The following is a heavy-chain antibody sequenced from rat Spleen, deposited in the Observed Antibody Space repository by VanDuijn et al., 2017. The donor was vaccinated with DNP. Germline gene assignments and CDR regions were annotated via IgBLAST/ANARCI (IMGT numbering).Heavy chain of an antibody. Sequence: EVQLVESGGGLVQPGRSLKLSCAASGFTFSDYYMAWVRQAPTKGLEWVAYISHAGGNTYYGDSVKGRFTISRDNAKSTLYLQMNSLRSEDTATYYCKVGARYWGQGVMVTVSS. CDR1: GFTFSDYY. J-gene: IGHJ2*01. D-gene: IGHD5-1*01. CDR2: ISHAGGNT. V-gene: IGHV5-20*01. CDR3: KVGARY.